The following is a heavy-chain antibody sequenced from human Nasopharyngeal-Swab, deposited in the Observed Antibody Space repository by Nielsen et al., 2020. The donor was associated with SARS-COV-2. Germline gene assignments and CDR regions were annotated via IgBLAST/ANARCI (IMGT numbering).Heavy chain of an antibody. CDR1: GFTFSSYA. Sequence: GESLKISCAASGFTFSSYAMSWVRQAPGKGLEWVGRIKSKTDGGTTDYGAPVKGRFTISRDDSKNTLYLQMNSLKTEDTAVYYCTTLPQWLESALFDYWGQGTLVTVSS. CDR3: TTLPQWLESALFDY. CDR2: IKSKTDGGTT. D-gene: IGHD6-19*01. V-gene: IGHV3-15*01. J-gene: IGHJ4*02.